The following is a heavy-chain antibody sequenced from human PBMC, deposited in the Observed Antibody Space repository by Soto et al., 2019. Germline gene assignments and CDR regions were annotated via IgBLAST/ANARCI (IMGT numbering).Heavy chain of an antibody. D-gene: IGHD1-26*01. Sequence: SVKVSCKASGGTFSSYAISWVRQAPGQGLEWMGGIIPIFGTANYAQKFQGRVTITADESTSTAYMELSSLRSEDTAVYYCARAGRGYYPPYYFDYWGQGTLVTVSS. CDR3: ARAGRGYYPPYYFDY. V-gene: IGHV1-69*13. J-gene: IGHJ4*02. CDR2: IIPIFGTA. CDR1: GGTFSSYA.